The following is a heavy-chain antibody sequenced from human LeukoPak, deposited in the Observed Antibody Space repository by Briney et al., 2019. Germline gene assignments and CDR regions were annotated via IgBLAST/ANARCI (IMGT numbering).Heavy chain of an antibody. V-gene: IGHV4-59*01. D-gene: IGHD6-19*01. CDR1: GCSISSYY. CDR2: IYYSGST. J-gene: IGHJ4*02. CDR3: ARGRGYSSGWYSH. Sequence: SETLSLTCTVSGCSISSYYWSWIRQPPGKGLEWIWYIYYSGSTNYNPSLKSRVTISVDTSKNQFSLKLSSVTAADTAVYYCARGRGYSSGWYSHWGQGTLVTVSS.